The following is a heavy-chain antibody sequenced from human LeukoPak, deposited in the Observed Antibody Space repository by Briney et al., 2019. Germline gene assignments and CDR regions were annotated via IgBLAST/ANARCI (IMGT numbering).Heavy chain of an antibody. CDR1: GSSINNYY. Sequence: SETLSLTCTVSGSSINNYYWSWIRQPPGKGLEWIGYIYYTGSTNYTPSFKSRVTISVDTSKNQFSLKVNSVTAADTAVYYCARAPGDILTGYWSDPWGQGALVTVSS. D-gene: IGHD3-9*01. CDR2: IYYTGST. V-gene: IGHV4-59*01. J-gene: IGHJ5*02. CDR3: ARAPGDILTGYWSDP.